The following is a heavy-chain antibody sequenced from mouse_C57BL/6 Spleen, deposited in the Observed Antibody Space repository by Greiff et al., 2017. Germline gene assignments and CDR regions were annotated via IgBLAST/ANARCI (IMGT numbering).Heavy chain of an antibody. CDR3: ARALIYYYGSGDYFDY. J-gene: IGHJ2*01. CDR1: GYTFNSYW. V-gene: IGHV1-72*01. Sequence: VQLQQPGAELVKPGASVKLSCKASGYTFNSYWMHWVKQRPGRGLEWIGRIDPNSGGTKYNEKFKSKATLTVDKPSSTAYMQLSSLTAEDSAVYYCARALIYYYGSGDYFDYWGQGTTLTVSS. D-gene: IGHD1-1*01. CDR2: IDPNSGGT.